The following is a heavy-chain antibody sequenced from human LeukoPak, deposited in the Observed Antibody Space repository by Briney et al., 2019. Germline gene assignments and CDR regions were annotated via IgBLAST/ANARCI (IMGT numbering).Heavy chain of an antibody. V-gene: IGHV3-23*01. D-gene: IGHD3-22*01. Sequence: PGGTLRLSCAASGLTFSSSGMSWVRQAPGKGLEWVSGISGSGGSTYYADSVKGRFTISRDNSKNTLYLQMNSLRAEDTAVYYCAKLYRSVVVGNYFDYWGQGTLVTVSS. CDR1: GLTFSSSG. CDR2: ISGSGGST. CDR3: AKLYRSVVVGNYFDY. J-gene: IGHJ4*02.